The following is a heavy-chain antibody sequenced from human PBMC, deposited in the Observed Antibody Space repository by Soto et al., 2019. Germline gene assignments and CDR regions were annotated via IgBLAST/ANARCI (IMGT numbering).Heavy chain of an antibody. D-gene: IGHD6-6*01. Sequence: GGSLRLSCAASGFTFSSYAMHWVRQAPGKGLEWVAVISYDGSNKYYADSVKGRFTISRDNSKNTLYLQMNSLRAEDTAVYYCARDSSGLRGLYYYGMDVWGQGTTVTVSS. CDR2: ISYDGSNK. CDR1: GFTFSSYA. CDR3: ARDSSGLRGLYYYGMDV. J-gene: IGHJ6*02. V-gene: IGHV3-30-3*01.